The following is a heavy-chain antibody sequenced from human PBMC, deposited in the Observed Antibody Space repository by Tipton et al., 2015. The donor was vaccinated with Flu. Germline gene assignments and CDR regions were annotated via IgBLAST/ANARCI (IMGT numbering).Heavy chain of an antibody. D-gene: IGHD2/OR15-2a*01. CDR2: ISWNSDRT. V-gene: IGHV3-9*01. J-gene: IGHJ5*02. Sequence: AVSGFTFDDFAMHWVRHTPGKGLEWVSGISWNSDRTPYSDSVKGRFTISRDNAKNSLYLQMDRLRAEDTALYCCAKDRGLAAGVYDAWGQGTLVTVSS. CDR3: AKDRGLAAGVYDA. CDR1: GFTFDDFA.